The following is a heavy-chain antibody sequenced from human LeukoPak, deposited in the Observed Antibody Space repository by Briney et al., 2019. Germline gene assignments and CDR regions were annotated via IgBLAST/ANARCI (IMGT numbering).Heavy chain of an antibody. Sequence: SETLSLTCAVYGGSFSSYYWGWIRQPPGKGLEWIGSIYYSGSTYYNPSLKSRVTISVDTSKNQFSLKLSSVTAADTAVYYCARLRILRGSYYPNWFDPWGQGTLVTVSS. J-gene: IGHJ5*02. D-gene: IGHD1-26*01. CDR2: IYYSGST. CDR3: ARLRILRGSYYPNWFDP. CDR1: GGSFSSYY. V-gene: IGHV4-39*01.